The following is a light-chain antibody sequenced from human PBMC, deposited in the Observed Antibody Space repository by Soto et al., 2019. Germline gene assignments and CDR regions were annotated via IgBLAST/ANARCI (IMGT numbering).Light chain of an antibody. CDR3: QRYGSSGT. Sequence: EIVLTQSPGTLSLPPGERATLSCRASQSVSNNYLAWYQQKPGQAPRLLIYGASNRATGIPDRFSGSGSGTDFTLTISRLEPEAFAVYYCQRYGSSGTFGQGTKVEIK. J-gene: IGKJ1*01. V-gene: IGKV3-20*01. CDR2: GAS. CDR1: QSVSNNY.